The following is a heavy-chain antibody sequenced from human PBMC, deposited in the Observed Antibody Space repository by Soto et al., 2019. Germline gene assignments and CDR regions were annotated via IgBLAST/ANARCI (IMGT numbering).Heavy chain of an antibody. Sequence: GESLKISCQGSGYSFSDYWIGWVRQMPGKGLEWMVIRSPDDSDIIYSPSFQGQVTISADRSISTAYLQWRSLEASDTAMYYCVRASNHFDWFPEAFDVWGQGTMVTVSS. CDR1: GYSFSDYW. V-gene: IGHV5-51*01. CDR2: RSPDDSDI. J-gene: IGHJ3*01. CDR3: VRASNHFDWFPEAFDV. D-gene: IGHD3-9*01.